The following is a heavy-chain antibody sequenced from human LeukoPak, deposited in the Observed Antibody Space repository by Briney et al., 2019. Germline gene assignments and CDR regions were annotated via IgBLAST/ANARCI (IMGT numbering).Heavy chain of an antibody. V-gene: IGHV3-48*04. Sequence: GGSLRLSCAASGFTFSSYSMNWVRQAPGKGLEWVSYISSSSSTIYYADSVKGRFTISRDNAKNSLYLQMNSLRAEDTAVYYCARDGWYDSSGYYAYFDYWGQGTLVTVSS. J-gene: IGHJ4*02. CDR3: ARDGWYDSSGYYAYFDY. CDR1: GFTFSSYS. D-gene: IGHD3-22*01. CDR2: ISSSSSTI.